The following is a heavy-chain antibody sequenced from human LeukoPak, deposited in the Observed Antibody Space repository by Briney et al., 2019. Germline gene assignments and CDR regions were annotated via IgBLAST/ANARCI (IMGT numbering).Heavy chain of an antibody. D-gene: IGHD3-10*01. CDR1: SGFISSYY. CDR3: ARLHHDYGSGTYGGAYNYYMDV. J-gene: IGHJ6*03. V-gene: IGHV4-59*01. CDR2: IYYTGST. Sequence: PSETLSLTCSVSSGFISSYYWTWIRQSPGKGLEWIGYIYYTGSTSYNPSLQSRVTISVDTSKNQFSLRPNSVTAADTAVYYCARLHHDYGSGTYGGAYNYYMDVWGKGTTATVSS.